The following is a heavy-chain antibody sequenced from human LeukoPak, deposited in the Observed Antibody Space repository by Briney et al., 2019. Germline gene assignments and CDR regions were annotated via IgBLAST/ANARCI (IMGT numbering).Heavy chain of an antibody. D-gene: IGHD2-15*01. CDR1: GASISSHY. CDR2: ISYSGIT. CDR3: ASRAHCSGGSCYGNWFDP. Sequence: SETLSLTCTVSGASISSHYWSWIRQSPGKGLEWIGYISYSGITNYNPSLKSRVTISVDTSKNHFSLRLSSVTAADAAVYYCASRAHCSGGSCYGNWFDPWGQGTLVTVSS. J-gene: IGHJ5*02. V-gene: IGHV4-59*11.